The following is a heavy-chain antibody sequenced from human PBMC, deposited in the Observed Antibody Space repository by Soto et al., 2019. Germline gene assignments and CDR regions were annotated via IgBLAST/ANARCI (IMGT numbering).Heavy chain of an antibody. J-gene: IGHJ4*02. V-gene: IGHV4-39*01. CDR1: ARSISSSSYY. CDR3: ARAIVGALGYYFDY. D-gene: IGHD1-26*01. Sequence: SETLSLTCTVSARSISSSSYYWGWIRQPPGKGLEWIGSVYYSGSTYYNPSLKSRVNISVDTSKNQFSLKLSSVTAADTAVYYCARAIVGALGYYFDYWGQGTLVTVSP. CDR2: VYYSGST.